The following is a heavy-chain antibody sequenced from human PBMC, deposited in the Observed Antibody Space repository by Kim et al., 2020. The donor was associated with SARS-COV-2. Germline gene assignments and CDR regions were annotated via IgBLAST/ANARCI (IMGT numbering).Heavy chain of an antibody. D-gene: IGHD2-8*01. J-gene: IGHJ4*02. CDR2: ISNNGGTT. V-gene: IGHV3-23*01. CDR1: GFAFSSYA. CDR3: VQCKWSLTTAFDY. Sequence: GGSLRLSCAASGFAFSSYAMSWVRQAPGKGLEWVSSISNNGGTTYYADSVMGRFTISRDNSKNTLFLQMNSLRAGDTAIYYCVQCKWSLTTAFDYWVLGTLVTVSS.